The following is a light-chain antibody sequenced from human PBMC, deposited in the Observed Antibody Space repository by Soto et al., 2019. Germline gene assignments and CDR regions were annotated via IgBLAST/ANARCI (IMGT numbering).Light chain of an antibody. Sequence: QSSPTLPDSVSGSPGQSIHISCTGTISDVGDYNYVSWYQQHPGKAPKLMIYEVTNRPSGVSTRFSGSKSGNTASLTISGLQAEDEADYYCTSYTSSTTLAFGTGTKVTVL. CDR2: EVT. J-gene: IGLJ1*01. CDR3: TSYTSSTTLA. CDR1: ISDVGDYNY. V-gene: IGLV2-14*01.